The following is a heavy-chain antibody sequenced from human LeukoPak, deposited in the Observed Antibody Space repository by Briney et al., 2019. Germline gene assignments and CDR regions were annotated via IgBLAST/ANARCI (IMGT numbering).Heavy chain of an antibody. Sequence: SETLSLTCTVSGGSINSYYWSWLRQPAGKGLEWIGRIFSSGNTIYNPSLQSRVTMSVDTSKRQFSLRLNSVTAADTAVYYCARSPHRLIGHWFDPWGQGTLVTVSS. CDR2: IFSSGNT. J-gene: IGHJ5*02. CDR1: GGSINSYY. V-gene: IGHV4-4*07. D-gene: IGHD3-16*01. CDR3: ARSPHRLIGHWFDP.